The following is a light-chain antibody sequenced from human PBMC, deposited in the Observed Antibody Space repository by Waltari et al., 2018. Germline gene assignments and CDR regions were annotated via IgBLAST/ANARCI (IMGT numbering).Light chain of an antibody. J-gene: IGLJ3*02. Sequence: QSALTQPASVSESPGQSVTIPCTGTSSDIGTYNHVSWYQQHPGKAPKLIIFEVYDRPSGVSDRFSASKSANTASLTISGLQAEDEADYYCSSYTNSSTWVFGGGTSLTVL. CDR3: SSYTNSSTWV. V-gene: IGLV2-14*01. CDR2: EVY. CDR1: SSDIGTYNH.